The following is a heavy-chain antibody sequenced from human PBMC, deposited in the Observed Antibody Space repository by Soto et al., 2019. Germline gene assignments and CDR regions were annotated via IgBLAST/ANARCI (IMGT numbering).Heavy chain of an antibody. Sequence: GGSLRLSCAASGFTFTSYWMSWVRQAPGKGLEWVANIKQDGSEKYYVDYVKGRFTISRDNAKNSLYLQMNSLIAEDTAVYYCARGLREVDYWGQGTLVTVSS. CDR2: IKQDGSEK. V-gene: IGHV3-7*01. J-gene: IGHJ4*02. CDR1: GFTFTSYW. CDR3: ARGLREVDY.